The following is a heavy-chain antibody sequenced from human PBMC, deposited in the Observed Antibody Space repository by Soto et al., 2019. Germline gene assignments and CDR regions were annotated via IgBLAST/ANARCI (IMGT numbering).Heavy chain of an antibody. CDR3: SRGGKGGYWFDP. D-gene: IGHD3-16*01. J-gene: IGHJ5*02. V-gene: IGHV3-74*01. CDR1: GFTFSSYW. CDR2: MKYVGSIT. Sequence: EEQLVESGGGLVQPGGSLRLSCVGSGFTFSSYWMHWVRQVPGKGLVWVARMKYVGSITNYADSVRGRFTISRDNAKNTVYLQMSSLRPEDTAVYYCSRGGKGGYWFDPWGQGTLVTVSS.